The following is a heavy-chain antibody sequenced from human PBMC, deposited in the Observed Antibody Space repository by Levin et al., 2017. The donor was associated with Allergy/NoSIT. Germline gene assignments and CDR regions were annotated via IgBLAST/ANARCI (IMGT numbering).Heavy chain of an antibody. D-gene: IGHD3-10*01. Sequence: PGESLKISCKASGYTFTGYYMHWVRQAPGQGLEWMGWINPNSGGTNYAQKFQGRVTMTRDTSISTAYMELSRLRSDDTAVYYCARVHSMVRGYAFDIWGQGTMVTVSS. CDR2: INPNSGGT. J-gene: IGHJ3*02. CDR1: GYTFTGYY. V-gene: IGHV1-2*02. CDR3: ARVHSMVRGYAFDI.